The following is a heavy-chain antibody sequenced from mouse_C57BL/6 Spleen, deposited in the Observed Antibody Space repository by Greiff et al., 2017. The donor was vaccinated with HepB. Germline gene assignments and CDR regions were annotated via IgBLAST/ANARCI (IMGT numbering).Heavy chain of an antibody. Sequence: VQLQQSGPELVKPGASVKISCKASGYSFTDYNMNWVKQSNGKSLEWIGVLNPNYGTTSYNQKLKGKATLTVDQSSSTAYMQLNSLTSEDSAVYYCAIRKNYGNYTYAMDYWGQGTSVTGSS. CDR3: AIRKNYGNYTYAMDY. V-gene: IGHV1-39*01. D-gene: IGHD2-1*01. J-gene: IGHJ4*01. CDR2: LNPNYGTT. CDR1: GYSFTDYN.